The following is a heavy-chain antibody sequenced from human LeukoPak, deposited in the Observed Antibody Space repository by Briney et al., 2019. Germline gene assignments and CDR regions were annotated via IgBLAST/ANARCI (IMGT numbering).Heavy chain of an antibody. CDR1: GGSFSGYY. V-gene: IGHV4-34*01. Sequence: SETLSLTCAVYGGSFSGYYWSWIRQPPGKGLEWIGEVNHSGSTNYNPSLKSRVTMSVDTSKNQFSLHLSSVTAADTALYYCARTSRSLGEFDYWGQGTLVTVSS. J-gene: IGHJ4*02. CDR2: VNHSGST. CDR3: ARTSRSLGEFDY. D-gene: IGHD1-26*01.